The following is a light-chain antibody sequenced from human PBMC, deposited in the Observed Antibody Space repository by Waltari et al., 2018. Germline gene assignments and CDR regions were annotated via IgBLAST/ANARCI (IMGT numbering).Light chain of an antibody. V-gene: IGKV3-20*01. Sequence: EIVLTQSPCTRSLSPRERATLSCRPSQGVSRTLAWYQQKPGQAPKLLIYGASIRATGIPDRFTGSGSGTDFSLTISSLEPEDFAIYFCQHYVRLPATFGQGTKVEIK. CDR1: QGVSRT. CDR2: GAS. CDR3: QHYVRLPAT. J-gene: IGKJ1*01.